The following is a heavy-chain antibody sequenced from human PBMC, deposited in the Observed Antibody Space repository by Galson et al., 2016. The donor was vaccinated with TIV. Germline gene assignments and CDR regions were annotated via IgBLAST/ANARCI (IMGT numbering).Heavy chain of an antibody. J-gene: IGHJ5*02. Sequence: SVKVSCKASGGTFNSYGISWVRQAPGQGLQWMGGIIPVFGTTKYSQDFQGRVAVTADESTGTAYMDLSVLRFDDTAVYFCARSRGYSYGYVDPWGQGPLVTVSA. CDR2: IIPVFGTT. V-gene: IGHV1-69*13. CDR3: ARSRGYSYGYVDP. D-gene: IGHD5-18*01. CDR1: GGTFNSYG.